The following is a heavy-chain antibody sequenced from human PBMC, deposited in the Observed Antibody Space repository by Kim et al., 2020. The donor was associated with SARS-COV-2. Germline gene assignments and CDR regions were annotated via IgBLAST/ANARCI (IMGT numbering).Heavy chain of an antibody. CDR3: AKDQSGNYYYYSGMDV. D-gene: IGHD1-26*01. CDR1: GFRFSSHA. CDR2: ISGGGDTI. V-gene: IGHV3-23*01. J-gene: IGHJ6*02. Sequence: GGSLRLSCVASGFRFSSHAMTWVRQAPGKGLERVSIISGGGDTIYYADTVKGGFTVSRDNSKNTLYLQMNSLRAEDTALYFCAKDQSGNYYYYSGMDVWGPGTTVTVSS.